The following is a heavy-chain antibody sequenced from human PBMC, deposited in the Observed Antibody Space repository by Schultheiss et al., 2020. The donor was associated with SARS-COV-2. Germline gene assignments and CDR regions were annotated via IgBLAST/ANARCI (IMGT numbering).Heavy chain of an antibody. Sequence: SETLSLTCTVSGGSISSGGYYWSWIRQPPGKGLEWIGEINHSGSTNYNPSLKSRVTISVDTSKNQFSLKLSSVTAADTAVYYCARGLSGKLDYWGQGTLVTVSS. D-gene: IGHD1-7*01. CDR3: ARGLSGKLDY. CDR1: GGSISSGGYY. J-gene: IGHJ4*02. CDR2: INHSGST. V-gene: IGHV4-39*07.